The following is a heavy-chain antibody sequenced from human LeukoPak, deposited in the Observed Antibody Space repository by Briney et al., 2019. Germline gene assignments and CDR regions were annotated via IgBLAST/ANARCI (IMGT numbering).Heavy chain of an antibody. Sequence: PSETLSLTCTVSGGSISSSSYYWGWIRQPPGKGLEWIGSIYYSGSTYYNPPLKSRVTISVDTSKNQFSLKLSSVTAADTAVYYCARVYYDSSGLLPYWSDPWGQGTLVTVSS. J-gene: IGHJ5*02. D-gene: IGHD3-22*01. V-gene: IGHV4-39*01. CDR1: GGSISSSSYY. CDR3: ARVYYDSSGLLPYWSDP. CDR2: IYYSGST.